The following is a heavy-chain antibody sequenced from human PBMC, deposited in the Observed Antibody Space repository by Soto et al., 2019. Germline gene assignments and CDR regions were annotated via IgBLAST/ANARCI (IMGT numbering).Heavy chain of an antibody. Sequence: SVKVSCKASGYTFPSYAMHWVRQAPGQRLEWMGWINAGNGNTKYSQKFQGRVTITRDTSASTAYMELSSLRSGDTAVYYCASGQLWLGYYYYGMDVWGQGTTVTVSS. V-gene: IGHV1-3*01. CDR1: GYTFPSYA. J-gene: IGHJ6*02. CDR3: ASGQLWLGYYYYGMDV. D-gene: IGHD5-18*01. CDR2: INAGNGNT.